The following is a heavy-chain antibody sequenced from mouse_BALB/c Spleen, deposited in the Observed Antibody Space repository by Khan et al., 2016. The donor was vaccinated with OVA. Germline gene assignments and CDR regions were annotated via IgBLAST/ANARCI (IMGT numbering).Heavy chain of an antibody. V-gene: IGHV2-9*02. CDR1: GFSLTSYG. CDR3: ARDTAATPY. D-gene: IGHD1-2*01. CDR2: IWAGGST. J-gene: IGHJ3*01. Sequence: VQLQESGPGLVAPSQTLSITCTVSGFSLTSYGVHWVLQPPGNGLEWLGIIWAGGSTNNNSAIMSRLSTSKDNSKSQVFLKMNRLQTDDTAMYYCARDTAATPYWGQGTLVTVSA.